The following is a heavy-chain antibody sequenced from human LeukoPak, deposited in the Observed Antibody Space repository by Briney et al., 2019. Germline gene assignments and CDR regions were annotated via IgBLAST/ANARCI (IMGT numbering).Heavy chain of an antibody. CDR2: INAGNGNT. Sequence: ASVKVSCKASGYTFTSYAMHWVRQAPGQRLEWMGWINAGNGNTKYSQKFQGRVTITRDTSASTAYMELSSLRSEDTAVYYCAREPYSSGHFDYWGQGTLVTVSS. V-gene: IGHV1-3*01. CDR1: GYTFTSYA. J-gene: IGHJ4*02. CDR3: AREPYSSGHFDY. D-gene: IGHD6-19*01.